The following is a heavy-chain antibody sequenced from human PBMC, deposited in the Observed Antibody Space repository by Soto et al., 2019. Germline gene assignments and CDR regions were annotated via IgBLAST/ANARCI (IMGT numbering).Heavy chain of an antibody. CDR2: TYHRSMWYN. V-gene: IGHV6-1*01. Sequence: PSQTLSLTCVISGDSVSSDSASWNWIRQSPSRGLEWLGRTYHRSMWYNDYALSVKGRITVKPDTSKNQFSLQLTSVTPEDTAVYYCAREVVTAKRGFDYWGQGTLVTVSS. CDR3: AREVVTAKRGFDY. D-gene: IGHD2-21*02. CDR1: GDSVSSDSAS. J-gene: IGHJ4*02.